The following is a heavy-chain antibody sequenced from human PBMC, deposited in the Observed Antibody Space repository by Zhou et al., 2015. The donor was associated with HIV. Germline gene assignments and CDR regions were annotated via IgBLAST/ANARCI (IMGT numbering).Heavy chain of an antibody. Sequence: QVQLVQSGAEVKKSGSSVKVSCQTSGGTFSNYAIIWVRQAPGQGLVWMGGIIPFFLAVNYAPKFQGRVTLTADMSTSTAYMELSSLRSQDTAVYYCASDPTFRSDTAMTDNWFDRWGQGTLVTVSS. J-gene: IGHJ5*02. CDR3: ASDPTFRSDTAMTDNWFDR. CDR2: IIPFFLAV. D-gene: IGHD5-18*01. V-gene: IGHV1-69*06. CDR1: GGTFSNYA.